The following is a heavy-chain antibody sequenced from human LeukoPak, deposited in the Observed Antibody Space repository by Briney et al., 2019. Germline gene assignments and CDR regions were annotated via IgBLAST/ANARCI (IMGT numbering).Heavy chain of an antibody. J-gene: IGHJ4*02. CDR2: IYYSGST. D-gene: IGHD2-15*01. CDR1: GDSIRRYY. V-gene: IGHV4-59*08. CDR3: ARDWRLVGDSSYPDY. Sequence: SETLSLTCNVSGDSIRRYYWGWIRQPAGKGLEWIGYIYYSGSTHYNPSLKSRATISVDPSRSQFSLKLSSVTAADTAVYYCARDWRLVGDSSYPDYWGQGTLVTVSS.